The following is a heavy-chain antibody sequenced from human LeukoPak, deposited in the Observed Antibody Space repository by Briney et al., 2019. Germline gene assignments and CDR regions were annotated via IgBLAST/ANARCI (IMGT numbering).Heavy chain of an antibody. J-gene: IGHJ4*02. CDR2: IYYSGST. Sequence: PSETLSLTCTVSGGSISSGGYYWSWIRQHPGKGLEWIGYIYYSGSTNYNPSLKSRVTISVDTSKNQFSLKLSSVTAADTAVYYCARAPGEDSSGYYPPINFDYWGQGTLVTVSS. CDR3: ARAPGEDSSGYYPPINFDY. CDR1: GGSISSGGYY. V-gene: IGHV4-61*08. D-gene: IGHD3-22*01.